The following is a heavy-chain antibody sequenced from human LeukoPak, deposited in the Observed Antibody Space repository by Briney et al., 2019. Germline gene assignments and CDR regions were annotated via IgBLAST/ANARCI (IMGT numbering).Heavy chain of an antibody. CDR2: IYTDGST. CDR3: APMTGYASAY. D-gene: IGHD3-9*01. V-gene: IGHV3-53*01. Sequence: GGSLRLSCAASGFTVSSDYMSWVRQAPGKGLEWVSVIYTDGSTYYADSVKGRFTISRGNSKNTLYLQMNSLRAEDTAVYYCAPMTGYASAYWGQGTLVTVSS. CDR1: GFTVSSDY. J-gene: IGHJ4*02.